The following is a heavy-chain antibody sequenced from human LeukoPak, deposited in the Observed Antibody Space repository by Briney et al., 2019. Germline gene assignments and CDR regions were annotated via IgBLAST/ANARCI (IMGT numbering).Heavy chain of an antibody. CDR3: AKDAYYYDSSGYSPFDY. CDR2: ISWNSGSI. D-gene: IGHD3-22*01. V-gene: IGHV3-9*01. J-gene: IGHJ4*02. Sequence: GRSLRLSCAASGCTFDDYAMHWVRQAPGKGLEWVSGISWNSGSIGYADSVKGRFTISRDNAKNSLYLQMNSLRAEDTALYYCAKDAYYYDSSGYSPFDYWGQGTLVTVSS. CDR1: GCTFDDYA.